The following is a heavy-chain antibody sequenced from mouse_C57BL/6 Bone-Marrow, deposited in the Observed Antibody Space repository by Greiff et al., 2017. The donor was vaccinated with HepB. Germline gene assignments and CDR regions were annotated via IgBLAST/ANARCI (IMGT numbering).Heavy chain of an antibody. CDR2: IYPRSGNT. V-gene: IGHV1-81*01. D-gene: IGHD2-3*01. CDR1: GYTFTSYG. J-gene: IGHJ3*01. Sequence: VQLQQSGAELARPGASVKLSCKASGYTFTSYGISWVKQRTGQGLEWIGEIYPRSGNTYYNEKFKGKATLTADKSSSTAYMDLRSLTSEDSAVYFCAWWLLSLAYWGQGTLVTVSA. CDR3: AWWLLSLAY.